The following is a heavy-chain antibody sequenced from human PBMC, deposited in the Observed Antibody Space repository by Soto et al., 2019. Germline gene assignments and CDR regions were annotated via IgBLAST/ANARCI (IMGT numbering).Heavy chain of an antibody. CDR3: ASHYDMWSGYLSPVDY. J-gene: IGHJ4*02. D-gene: IGHD3-3*01. Sequence: PGGSLRLSCAASGYTFSDYYMSWIRQAPGKGLEWISYIDTSGTKIYYADSVKVRFTITRDNAKNSLYLEMNSLRDEDTAVYYCASHYDMWSGYLSPVDYWGQGTLVTVSS. CDR2: IDTSGTKI. CDR1: GYTFSDYY. V-gene: IGHV3-11*01.